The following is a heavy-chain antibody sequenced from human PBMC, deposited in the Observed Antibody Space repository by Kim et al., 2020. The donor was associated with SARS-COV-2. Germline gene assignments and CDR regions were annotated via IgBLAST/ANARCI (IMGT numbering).Heavy chain of an antibody. CDR1: GFSGFTLSTYY. Sequence: GGSLRLSCEASGFSGFTLSTYYMTCVRHAPGKGLEWVANIKQDGSVTLYLDSVKGRFTISRDNSKNALYLQMNSLRAEDTALYYCASGYGWLVHSWGHGTLVTVSS. J-gene: IGHJ5*01. CDR3: ASGYGWLVHS. V-gene: IGHV3-7*03. D-gene: IGHD6-19*01. CDR2: IKQDGSVT.